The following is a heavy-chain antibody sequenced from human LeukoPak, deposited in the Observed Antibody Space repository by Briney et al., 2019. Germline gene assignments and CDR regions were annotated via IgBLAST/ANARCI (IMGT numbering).Heavy chain of an antibody. V-gene: IGHV4-39*01. CDR3: ATAMAFYY. D-gene: IGHD5-18*01. Sequence: SETLSLTCTVSGGSISSSSYYWGWIRQPPGKGLEWIGSIYYSGSTYYNPSLKSRVTISVDTSKNQFSLKLSSVTAADTAVYYCATAMAFYYWGQGTLVTVSS. CDR2: IYYSGST. CDR1: GGSISSSSYY. J-gene: IGHJ4*02.